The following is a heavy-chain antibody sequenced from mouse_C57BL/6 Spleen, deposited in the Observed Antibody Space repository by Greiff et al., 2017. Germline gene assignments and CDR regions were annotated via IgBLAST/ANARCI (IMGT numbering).Heavy chain of an antibody. V-gene: IGHV1-53*01. D-gene: IGHD1-1*01. CDR2: INPSNGGT. Sequence: VQLQQPGTELVKPGASVKLSCKASGYTFTSYWMHWVKQRPGQGLEWIGNINPSNGGTNYNEKFKGKATLTVDKSSSTAYMQLSSLTSEDSAVYYCARSGSSYGEDVAYWGQGTLVTVSA. CDR3: ARSGSSYGEDVAY. CDR1: GYTFTSYW. J-gene: IGHJ3*01.